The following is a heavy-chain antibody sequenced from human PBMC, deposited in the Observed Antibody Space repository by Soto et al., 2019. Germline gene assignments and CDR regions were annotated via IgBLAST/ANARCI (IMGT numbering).Heavy chain of an antibody. CDR2: INAGNGST. J-gene: IGHJ4*02. V-gene: IGHV1-3*01. CDR3: ARVDGVADFDY. CDR1: GYTFTSYA. Sequence: GASVKVSCKASGYTFTSYAMHWVRQAPGQRLEWMGWINAGNGSTKYSQKFQGRVTMTRDTSTRTAYMELSSLRSEETAVYYCARVDGVADFDYCGQGSLVTVSA. D-gene: IGHD6-19*01.